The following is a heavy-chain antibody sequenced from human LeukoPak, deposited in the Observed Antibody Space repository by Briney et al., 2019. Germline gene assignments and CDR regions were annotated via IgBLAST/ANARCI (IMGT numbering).Heavy chain of an antibody. CDR1: GYTFTGNY. J-gene: IGHJ5*02. Sequence: ASVKVSCKASGYTFTGNYMHWVRQAPGQGLGWMGRINTNSGGTNYAQKFQGRVTMTRDTSISTAYLELSRLRTDDTAVYYCARAYFGGDCYHNNGFHPWGQGTLVTDSS. D-gene: IGHD2-21*02. CDR2: INTNSGGT. V-gene: IGHV1-2*06. CDR3: ARAYFGGDCYHNNGFHP.